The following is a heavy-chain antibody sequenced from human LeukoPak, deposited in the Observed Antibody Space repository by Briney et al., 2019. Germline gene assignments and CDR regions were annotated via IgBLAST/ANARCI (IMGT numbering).Heavy chain of an antibody. CDR3: ARDKIGYSSGWYCSDY. CDR2: IIPIFGTA. J-gene: IGHJ4*02. CDR1: GGTFSSYA. Sequence: EASVKVSCKASGGTFSSYAISWVRQAPGQGLEWMGGIIPIFGTANYAQKFQGRVTITADKSTSTAYMELSSLRSEDTAVYYCARDKIGYSSGWYCSDYWGQGTLVTVSS. D-gene: IGHD6-19*01. V-gene: IGHV1-69*06.